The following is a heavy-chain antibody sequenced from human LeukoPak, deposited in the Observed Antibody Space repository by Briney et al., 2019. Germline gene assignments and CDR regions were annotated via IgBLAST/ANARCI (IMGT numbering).Heavy chain of an antibody. Sequence: PSGTLSLTCGVSGGSISNTNWWSWVRQPPGQGLEWTGEISLTGLTHYNPSLEGRVTVSLDKSKNQLSLKLTSVTAADTAVYYCSRENGDFSPFGYWGQGTLVTVLS. CDR3: SRENGDFSPFGY. D-gene: IGHD7-27*01. CDR2: ISLTGLT. CDR1: GGSISNTNW. V-gene: IGHV4-4*02. J-gene: IGHJ4*02.